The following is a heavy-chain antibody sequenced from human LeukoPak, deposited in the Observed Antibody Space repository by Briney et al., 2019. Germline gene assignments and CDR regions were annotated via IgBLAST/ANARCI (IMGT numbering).Heavy chain of an antibody. Sequence: GGSLRLSCAASGFTFSSYSMNWVRQAPGKGLEWVSSISSSSSYINYADSVKGRFTISRDNAKNSLYLQMNSLRAEDTAVYYCARLTRPLDYWGQGTLVTVSS. CDR1: GFTFSSYS. V-gene: IGHV3-21*01. CDR3: ARLTRPLDY. J-gene: IGHJ4*02. CDR2: ISSSSSYI.